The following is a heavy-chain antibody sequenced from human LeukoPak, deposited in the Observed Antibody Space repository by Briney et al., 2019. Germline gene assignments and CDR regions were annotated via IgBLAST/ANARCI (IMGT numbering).Heavy chain of an antibody. J-gene: IGHJ5*02. D-gene: IGHD4-17*01. V-gene: IGHV4-59*01. CDR2: VFHNGRT. CDR1: GGSISSYY. CDR3: ARDRTTRASRWFDP. Sequence: SETLSLTCTVSGGSISSYYWSWIRHPPGKGLEWIGYVFHNGRTNYNPSLQSRVTISVDTSKNQFSPKLSSVTAADTAVYYCARDRTTRASRWFDPWGQGTLVTVSS.